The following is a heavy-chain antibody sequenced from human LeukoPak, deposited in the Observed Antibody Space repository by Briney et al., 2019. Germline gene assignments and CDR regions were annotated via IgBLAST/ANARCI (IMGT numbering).Heavy chain of an antibody. Sequence: SGTLSLTCIVSVGSISSTDYYWGWIRQPPGEGLEWLGCMSYSGNTYYNPSLKSRVTTSVDTSKKHISLRLRSVTAADKAVYYCARVRAAAAHFDSWGQGTLVTVSS. CDR2: MSYSGNT. V-gene: IGHV4-39*02. J-gene: IGHJ4*02. CDR1: VGSISSTDYY. D-gene: IGHD6-13*01. CDR3: ARVRAAAAHFDS.